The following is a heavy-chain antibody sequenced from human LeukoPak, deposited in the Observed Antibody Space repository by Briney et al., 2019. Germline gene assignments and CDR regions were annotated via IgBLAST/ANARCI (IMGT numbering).Heavy chain of an antibody. CDR3: APQQTYSPYNWFDP. CDR1: GFTISNYW. CDR2: IHPDGSIT. D-gene: IGHD5-12*01. J-gene: IGHJ5*02. V-gene: IGHV3-74*03. Sequence: HPGGSLRLSGVGSGFTISNYWMHWVRQAPGTGLVWVSRIHPDGSITTYADSVKGRFTISRDNAKNTLYLQMNSLRAEDTAVYYCAPQQTYSPYNWFDPWGQGTLVTVSS.